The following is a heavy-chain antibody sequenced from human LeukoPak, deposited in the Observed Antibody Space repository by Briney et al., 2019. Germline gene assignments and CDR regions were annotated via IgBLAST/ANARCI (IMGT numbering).Heavy chain of an antibody. CDR3: AKCSGSGSYAYYFDY. D-gene: IGHD3-10*01. CDR1: GFTFSSYA. V-gene: IGHV3-23*01. J-gene: IGHJ4*02. CDR2: ISGSGGST. Sequence: GGSLRLSCAASGFTFSSYAMSWVRQAPGKGLEWVSAISGSGGSTYYADSVKGRFTIFRDNSKNTLYLQMNSLRAEDTAVYYCAKCSGSGSYAYYFDYWGQGTLVTVSS.